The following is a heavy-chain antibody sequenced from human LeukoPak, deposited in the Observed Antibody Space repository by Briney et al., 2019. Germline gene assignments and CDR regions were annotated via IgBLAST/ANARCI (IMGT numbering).Heavy chain of an antibody. J-gene: IGHJ4*02. D-gene: IGHD6-13*01. CDR3: AREAAAPGENYFDY. CDR1: GYTFTDYA. V-gene: IGHV1-2*02. Sequence: ASVKVSCKASGYTFTDYALHWVRQAPGQGLEWMGWINPNSGGTNYAQKFQGRVTMTRDMSISTAYMELSRLRSDDTAVYYCAREAAAPGENYFDYRGQGTLVTVSS. CDR2: INPNSGGT.